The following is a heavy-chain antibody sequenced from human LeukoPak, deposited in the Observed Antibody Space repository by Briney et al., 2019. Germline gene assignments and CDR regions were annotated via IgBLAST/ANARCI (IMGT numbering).Heavy chain of an antibody. J-gene: IGHJ4*02. CDR1: GGSFSGYY. CDR3: ARDSSSWLDYFDY. Sequence: PSETLSLTCAVYGGSFSGYYWSWIRQPPGKGLEWIGEINHSGSTNYNPSLKSRVTISVDKSKNQFSLKLSSVTAADTAVYYCARDSSSWLDYFDYWGPGTLVTVSS. D-gene: IGHD6-13*01. V-gene: IGHV4-34*01. CDR2: INHSGST.